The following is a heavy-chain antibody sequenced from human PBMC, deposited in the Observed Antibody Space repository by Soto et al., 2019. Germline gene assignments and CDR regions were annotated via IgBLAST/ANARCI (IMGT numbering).Heavy chain of an antibody. D-gene: IGHD5-18*01. CDR1: GFTFSCYA. CDR3: ANSEYSRYKNIDV. V-gene: IGHV3-23*01. Sequence: GGSLRLSCAASGFTFSCYAMSWVRQAPGKGLEWVSAISGSGGSTYYADSVKGRFTISRDNSKNTLYLQMNSLRAEDTAVYYCANSEYSRYKNIDVWGQGTTVTVSS. J-gene: IGHJ6*02. CDR2: ISGSGGST.